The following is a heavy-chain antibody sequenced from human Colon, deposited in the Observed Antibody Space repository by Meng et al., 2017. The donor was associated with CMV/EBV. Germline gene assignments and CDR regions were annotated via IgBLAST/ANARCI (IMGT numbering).Heavy chain of an antibody. CDR1: GFTGSTYA. J-gene: IGHJ4*02. D-gene: IGHD2-15*01. Sequence: AASGFTGSTYALSWVRQAPGKGLEWVSGISGSGGGYSTYYADSVKGRFTISRDNSKNTLFLQMNSLRADDTAVYYCGKPFCSGGSCGWGPGTLVTVSS. CDR3: GKPFCSGGSCG. CDR2: ISGSGGGYST. V-gene: IGHV3-23*01.